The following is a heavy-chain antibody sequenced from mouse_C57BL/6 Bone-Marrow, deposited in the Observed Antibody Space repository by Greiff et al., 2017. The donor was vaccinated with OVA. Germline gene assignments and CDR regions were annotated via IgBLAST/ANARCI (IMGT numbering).Heavy chain of an antibody. CDR3: ARSAYYGGAWFVY. J-gene: IGHJ3*01. V-gene: IGHV14-2*01. CDR2: IDPEDGET. Sequence: VQLQQSGAELVKPGASVKLSCTASGFNIKDYYMHWVKQRTEQGLEWIGRIDPEDGETKYAPKFPGKATITADTSSNTAYLQLSSLTSEDTAVYYCARSAYYGGAWFVYWGQGTLVTVSA. CDR1: GFNIKDYY. D-gene: IGHD1-2*01.